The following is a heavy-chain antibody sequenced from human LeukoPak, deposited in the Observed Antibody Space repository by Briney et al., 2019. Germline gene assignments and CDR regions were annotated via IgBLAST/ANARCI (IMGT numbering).Heavy chain of an antibody. CDR3: VRDLGGRSGH. CDR2: SNEGGSTT. V-gene: IGHV3-74*01. D-gene: IGHD1-26*01. Sequence: GGSLRLSCAASGFTFSSNWMHWVRHAPGKGLVWVSRSNEGGSTTNYADSVKGRFTISRDNAKNTLYLQMNSLTAEDTAVYYCVRDLGGRSGHWGQGTLVTVSS. J-gene: IGHJ4*02. CDR1: GFTFSSNW.